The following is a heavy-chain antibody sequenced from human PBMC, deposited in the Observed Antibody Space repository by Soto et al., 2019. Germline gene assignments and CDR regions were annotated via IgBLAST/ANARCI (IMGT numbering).Heavy chain of an antibody. V-gene: IGHV3-74*01. CDR2: INSDGSST. CDR3: ARDGYYDFWSGLAASYYYGMDV. D-gene: IGHD3-3*01. J-gene: IGHJ6*02. Sequence: GGSLRLSCAASGFTFSSYEMNWVRQAPGKGLEWVSRINSDGSSTSYADSVKGRFTISRDNAKNTLYLQMNSLRAEDTAVYYCARDGYYDFWSGLAASYYYGMDVWGQGTTVTVSS. CDR1: GFTFSSYE.